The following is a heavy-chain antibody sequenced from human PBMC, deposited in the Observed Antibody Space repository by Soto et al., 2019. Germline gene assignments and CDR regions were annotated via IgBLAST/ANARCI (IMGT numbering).Heavy chain of an antibody. J-gene: IGHJ4*02. V-gene: IGHV3-30*18. CDR2: ISYDGSNK. CDR3: AKDRVTMGYCSSTSCYHPPSPDY. CDR1: GFTFSSYG. Sequence: GGSLRLSCAASGFTFSSYGMHWVRQAPGKGLEWVAVISYDGSNKYYADSVKGRFTISRVNSKNTLYLQMNSLRAEDTAVYYCAKDRVTMGYCSSTSCYHPPSPDYWGQGTLVTVSS. D-gene: IGHD2-2*01.